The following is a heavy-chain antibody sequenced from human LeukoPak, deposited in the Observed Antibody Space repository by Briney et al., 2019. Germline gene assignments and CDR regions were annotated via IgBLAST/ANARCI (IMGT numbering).Heavy chain of an antibody. CDR3: ASRGPYGDYAGFDY. D-gene: IGHD4-17*01. CDR1: GFTFSSYA. V-gene: IGHV3-64*04. Sequence: GGSLRLSCSASGFTFSSYAMHWVRQAPGKGLEYVSAISSNGGSTYYADSVKGRFTISRDNSKNTLYLQMNSLRAEDTAVYYCASRGPYGDYAGFDYWGQGTLVTVSS. J-gene: IGHJ4*02. CDR2: ISSNGGST.